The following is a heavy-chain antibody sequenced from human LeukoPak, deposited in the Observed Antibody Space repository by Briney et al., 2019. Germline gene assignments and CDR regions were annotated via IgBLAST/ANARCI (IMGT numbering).Heavy chain of an antibody. J-gene: IGHJ4*02. CDR3: ARPFYHTFDY. Sequence: ASVKVSCKASGYTFTTYGISWVRQAPGQGLEWMGWISANNNNTDNVQKLQGRVTMTTDTSTSTAYMELRSLRSDDTAVYYCARPFYHTFDYWGKGTLVTVSS. CDR2: ISANNNNT. CDR1: GYTFTTYG. V-gene: IGHV1-18*01. D-gene: IGHD2-2*01.